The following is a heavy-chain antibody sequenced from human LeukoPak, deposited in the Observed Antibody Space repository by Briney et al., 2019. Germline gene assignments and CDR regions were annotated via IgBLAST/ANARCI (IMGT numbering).Heavy chain of an antibody. Sequence: SGTLSLTCGVSGGSISSYYWSWIRQPPGKGLEWIGYIYYSGSTNYNPSLKSRVTISVDTSKNQFSLKLSSVTAADTAVYYCARGMYYFDYWGQGTLVTVSS. CDR3: ARGMYYFDY. CDR2: IYYSGST. CDR1: GGSISSYY. D-gene: IGHD2-8*01. V-gene: IGHV4-59*01. J-gene: IGHJ4*02.